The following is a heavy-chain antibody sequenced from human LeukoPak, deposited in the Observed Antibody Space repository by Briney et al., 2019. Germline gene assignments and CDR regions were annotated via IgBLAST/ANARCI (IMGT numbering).Heavy chain of an antibody. D-gene: IGHD3-22*01. CDR1: GFTFSSYW. CDR2: IKEDGSEE. J-gene: IGHJ3*01. Sequence: GGSLSLSCEASGFTFSSYWLSWVRQPPGKGLEWVANIKEDGSEEYYVDAVKGRFSISRDNAKNSLYLQMNSLRAEDTAVYYCARDWLAGNPYHAFDLWGKGTMVTVSS. V-gene: IGHV3-7*01. CDR3: ARDWLAGNPYHAFDL.